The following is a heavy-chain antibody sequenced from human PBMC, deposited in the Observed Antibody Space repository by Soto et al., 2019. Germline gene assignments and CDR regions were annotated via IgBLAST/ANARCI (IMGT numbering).Heavy chain of an antibody. CDR2: IYYSGST. CDR3: ARKAPLMVRGVIIRYFDY. J-gene: IGHJ4*02. D-gene: IGHD3-10*01. Sequence: ASETLSLTCTVSGGSISSGGYYWSWIRQHPGKGLEWIGYIYYSGSTYYNPSLKSRVTISVDTSKNQFSLKLSSVTAADTAVYYCARKAPLMVRGVIIRYFDYWGQGTLVTVSS. CDR1: GGSISSGGYY. V-gene: IGHV4-31*03.